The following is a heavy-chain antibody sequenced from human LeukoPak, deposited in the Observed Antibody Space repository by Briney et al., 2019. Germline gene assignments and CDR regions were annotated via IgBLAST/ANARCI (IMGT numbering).Heavy chain of an antibody. CDR1: GFTFSNYA. J-gene: IGHJ3*02. V-gene: IGHV3-30*04. D-gene: IGHD3-10*01. CDR3: AKDLRWYYYGSGSPGDAFDI. Sequence: GGSLRLSCAASGFTFSNYALHWVRQAPGKGLEWVAVISYDGSNKYYADSVKGRFTISRDNSKNTLYLQMYSLRAEDTAVYYCAKDLRWYYYGSGSPGDAFDIWGQGTMVTVSS. CDR2: ISYDGSNK.